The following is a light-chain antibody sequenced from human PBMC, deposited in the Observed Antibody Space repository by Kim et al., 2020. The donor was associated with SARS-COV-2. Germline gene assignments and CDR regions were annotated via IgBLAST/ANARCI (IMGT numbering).Light chain of an antibody. CDR3: QQYNIWPRT. Sequence: EIVMTQSPASLSVSPGDRTTLSCRVSQSVSSYLAWYQQKPGQAPSLLIYGASTRATGIPARYSGSGSGTDFTLTTNSLQSEDFAVYYCQQYNIWPRTFGQGTKVDIK. CDR2: GAS. J-gene: IGKJ1*01. V-gene: IGKV3-15*01. CDR1: QSVSSY.